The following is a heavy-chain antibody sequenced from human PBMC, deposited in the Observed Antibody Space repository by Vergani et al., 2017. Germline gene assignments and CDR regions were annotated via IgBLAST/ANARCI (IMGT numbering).Heavy chain of an antibody. J-gene: IGHJ6*02. V-gene: IGHV1-69*02. D-gene: IGHD2-21*01. Sequence: QVQLVQSGAEVKKPGSSVKVSCKASGATFRSNTISWVRQVPGQGLEWMGRIIPVLGKTKYAQDFQGRITITADTSTSTDYMELTSLRSQDTAVYYCASGPRAYGGLREDYYYGMDVWGQGTTVTVSS. CDR3: ASGPRAYGGLREDYYYGMDV. CDR2: IIPVLGKT. CDR1: GATFRSNT.